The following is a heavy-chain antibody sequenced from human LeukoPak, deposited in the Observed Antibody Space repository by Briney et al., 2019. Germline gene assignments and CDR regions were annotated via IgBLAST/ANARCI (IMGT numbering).Heavy chain of an antibody. D-gene: IGHD6-19*01. J-gene: IGHJ4*02. Sequence: ASVKVSCKASGYTFTGYYMHWVRQAPGQGLEWMGRINPNSGGTNYAQKFQGRVTMTRDTSISTAYMELSRLRSDDTAVYYCAGQMWVSSGWNSDYWGQGTLVTVSS. CDR2: INPNSGGT. CDR3: AGQMWVSSGWNSDY. CDR1: GYTFTGYY. V-gene: IGHV1-2*06.